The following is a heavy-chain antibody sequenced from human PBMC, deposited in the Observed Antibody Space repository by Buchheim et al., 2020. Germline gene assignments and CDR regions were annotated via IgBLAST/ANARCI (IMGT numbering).Heavy chain of an antibody. D-gene: IGHD3-3*01. J-gene: IGHJ6*03. CDR1: GFTFSSSA. CDR3: TEIADQRLRFMDV. CDR2: ISSSSSYI. Sequence: EVQLLEFGGGSVQPGGSLRLSCAASGFTFSSSAMTWVRQAPGKGLEWVSSISSSSSYIYYADSVKGRFTISRDNAKNSLYLQMNSLRAEDTAVYYCTEIADQRLRFMDVWGKGTT. V-gene: IGHV3-21*01.